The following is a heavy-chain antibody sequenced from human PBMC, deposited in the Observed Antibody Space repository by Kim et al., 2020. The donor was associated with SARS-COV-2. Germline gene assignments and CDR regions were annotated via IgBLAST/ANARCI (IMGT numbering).Heavy chain of an antibody. CDR3: AKVGLELRWYYYGMDV. D-gene: IGHD1-7*01. V-gene: IGHV3-23*01. Sequence: SVKSRFTITRDNSKNTLYLQMNSLRAEDTAVYYCAKVGLELRWYYYGMDVWGQGTTVTVSS. J-gene: IGHJ6*02.